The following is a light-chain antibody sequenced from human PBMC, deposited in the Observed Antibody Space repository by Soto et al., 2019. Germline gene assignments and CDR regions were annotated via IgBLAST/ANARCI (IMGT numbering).Light chain of an antibody. Sequence: PVTLSLSPGERATLSCRASQSFRGLLAWYQQKPGQAPRLLIYDAYNRATGIPPRFSGSGSGTDFTLTISSLEPEDSAVYYCQQRHMWPITFVQGTRLEIK. V-gene: IGKV3-11*01. CDR2: DAY. J-gene: IGKJ5*01. CDR1: QSFRGL. CDR3: QQRHMWPIT.